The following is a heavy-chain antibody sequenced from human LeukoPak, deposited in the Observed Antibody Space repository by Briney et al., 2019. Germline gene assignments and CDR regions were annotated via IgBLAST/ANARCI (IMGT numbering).Heavy chain of an antibody. Sequence: SQTLSLTCTVSGGSISSGSYYWSWIRQPAGKGLEWIGRIYTSGSTNYNPSLKSRVTISVDTSKNQFSLKLSSVTAADTAVHYCARDFAGGSGSSPFDPWGQGTLVTVSS. CDR1: GGSISSGSYY. CDR3: ARDFAGGSGSSPFDP. CDR2: IYTSGST. V-gene: IGHV4-61*02. J-gene: IGHJ5*02. D-gene: IGHD3-10*01.